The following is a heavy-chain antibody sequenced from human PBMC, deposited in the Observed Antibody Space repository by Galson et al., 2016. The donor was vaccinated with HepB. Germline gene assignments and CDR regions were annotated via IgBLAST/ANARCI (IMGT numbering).Heavy chain of an antibody. D-gene: IGHD2-2*02. J-gene: IGHJ5*02. CDR2: MYYSGTT. V-gene: IGHV4-59*01. CDR3: AKYTNCSSTSCFTAWFDP. CDR1: GGSISNYS. Sequence: SETLSLTCTVSGGSISNYSWAWIRQPPGKGMECIGYMYYSGTTYYNPSLKSRVTMSVETSKNQFSLDVRSVTAADTAVYYCAKYTNCSSTSCFTAWFDPWGQGTRVTVSS.